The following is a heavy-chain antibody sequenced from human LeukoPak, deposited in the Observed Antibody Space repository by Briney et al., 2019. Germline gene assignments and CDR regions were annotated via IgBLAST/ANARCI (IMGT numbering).Heavy chain of an antibody. J-gene: IGHJ4*02. CDR1: GYTFTGYY. Sequence: GASVKVSCRPSGYTFTGYYLHWGRQAPGLGLEWMGGINTNTGATMYAQKFQGRVTLTNDTSVSTAYMHLTNLRSEYTALHFLSTGRVGSGWPRPYYFQLWGQASLLTVSS. V-gene: IGHV1-2*02. CDR3: STGRVGSGWPRPYYFQL. CDR2: INTNTGAT. D-gene: IGHD6-19*01.